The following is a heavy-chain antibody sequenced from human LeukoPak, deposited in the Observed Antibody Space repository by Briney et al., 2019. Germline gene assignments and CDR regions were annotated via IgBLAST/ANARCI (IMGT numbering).Heavy chain of an antibody. D-gene: IGHD3-22*01. CDR3: ARDTFYSESSGYAFYFDY. Sequence: SETLSLTCTVSGGSISSYYWSWIRQPPGKALEWIGYIYYSGSTYYNPSLRSRVNISIDTSKNQFSLKLSSVTAADTAVYYCARDTFYSESSGYAFYFDYWGLGTLVSVSS. CDR1: GGSISSYY. CDR2: IYYSGST. J-gene: IGHJ4*02. V-gene: IGHV4-59*04.